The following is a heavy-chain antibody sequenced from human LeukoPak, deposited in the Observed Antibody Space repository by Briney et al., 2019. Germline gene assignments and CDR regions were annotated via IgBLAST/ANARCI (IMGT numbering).Heavy chain of an antibody. CDR1: GFTFSSNG. D-gene: IGHD3-10*01. J-gene: IGHJ4*02. CDR3: AKDLRYFGSGIDY. Sequence: GRSLRLSCAASGFTFSSNGMHWVRQAPGKGLEWVAVTSYDGSKKYYADSVKGRFTISRDNSKSTLYLQMNSLRAEDTAVYYCAKDLRYFGSGIDYWGQGTLVTVSS. CDR2: TSYDGSKK. V-gene: IGHV3-30*18.